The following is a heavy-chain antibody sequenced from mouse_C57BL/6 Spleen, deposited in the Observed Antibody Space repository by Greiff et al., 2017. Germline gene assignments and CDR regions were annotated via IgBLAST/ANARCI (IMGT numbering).Heavy chain of an antibody. CDR2: INPSTGGT. D-gene: IGHD2-3*01. Sequence: VQLQQSGPELVKPGASVKISCKASGYSFTGYYMNWVKQSPEKSLEWIGEINPSTGGTTYNQKFKAKATLTVDKSSSTSYMQLKGLTSEDSAVYYCARRWAYWGQGTLVTVSA. V-gene: IGHV1-42*01. CDR1: GYSFTGYY. CDR3: ARRWAY. J-gene: IGHJ3*01.